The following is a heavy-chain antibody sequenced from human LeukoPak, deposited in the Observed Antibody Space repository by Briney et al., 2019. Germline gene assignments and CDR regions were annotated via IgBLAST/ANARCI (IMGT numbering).Heavy chain of an antibody. Sequence: GGSLRLSCAASGFTFSSYGMHWVRQAPGKGLEWVAFIRYDGSNKYYADSVKGRFTISRDNSKNTLYLQMNSLRAEDTAVYHCAKDHFRYACSSTSCSYYFDYWGQGTLVTVSS. J-gene: IGHJ4*02. CDR1: GFTFSSYG. V-gene: IGHV3-30*02. CDR2: IRYDGSNK. D-gene: IGHD2-2*01. CDR3: AKDHFRYACSSTSCSYYFDY.